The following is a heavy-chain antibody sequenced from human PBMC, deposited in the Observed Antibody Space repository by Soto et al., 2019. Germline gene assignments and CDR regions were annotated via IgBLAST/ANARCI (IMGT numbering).Heavy chain of an antibody. J-gene: IGHJ5*02. CDR3: ARVELELTNWFDP. Sequence: SETLSLTCTVSGGSISSGDYYWSWIRQPPGKGLEWIGYIYYSGSTYYNPSLKRRVTISVDTSKNQFSLKLSSVTAADTAVYYCARVELELTNWFDPWGQGTLVTVSS. CDR1: GGSISSGDYY. V-gene: IGHV4-30-4*02. D-gene: IGHD1-7*01. CDR2: IYYSGST.